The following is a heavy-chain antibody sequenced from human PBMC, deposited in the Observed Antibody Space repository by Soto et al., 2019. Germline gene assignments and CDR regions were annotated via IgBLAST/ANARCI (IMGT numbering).Heavy chain of an antibody. Sequence: QVQLVESGGGVVQPGRSLRLSCAASGFTFSSYAMHWVRQAPGKGLEWVAVISYDGSNKYYADSVKGRFTISRDNSKNTLCLQMNSLRAEDTAVYYGAREPLPNAYCMSTFCYRLPWFDPGGQGALVTVSS. CDR1: GFTFSSYA. V-gene: IGHV3-30-3*01. CDR2: ISYDGSNK. J-gene: IGHJ5*02. D-gene: IGHD2-2*01. CDR3: AREPLPNAYCMSTFCYRLPWFDP.